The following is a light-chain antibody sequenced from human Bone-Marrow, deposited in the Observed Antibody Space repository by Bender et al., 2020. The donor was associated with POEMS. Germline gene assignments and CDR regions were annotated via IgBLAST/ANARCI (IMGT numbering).Light chain of an antibody. V-gene: IGLV2-8*01. Sequence: QSALTQPPSASGSPGQSVTISCTGTSSDVGGYNYVSWYQHHPGRAPKLIIYEGIKRPSGVSSRFSGSKSGNTASLTISGLQSDDEAHYYCCSYAGNVLFGGGTKLTVL. CDR3: CSYAGNVL. CDR2: EGI. CDR1: SSDVGGYNY. J-gene: IGLJ2*01.